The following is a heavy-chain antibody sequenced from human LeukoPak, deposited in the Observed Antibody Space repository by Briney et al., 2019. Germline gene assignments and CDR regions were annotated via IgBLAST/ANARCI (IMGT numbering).Heavy chain of an antibody. J-gene: IGHJ3*02. CDR1: GGSISNYY. CDR2: IYYSGST. V-gene: IGHV4-59*01. CDR3: ARDRGVAGGNAFDI. D-gene: IGHD6-19*01. Sequence: SETLSLTCTVSGGSISNYYWSWIRQPPGKGLEWIGYIYYSGSTNYNPSLKSRVTISVYTSKDQFSLKLSSVTAADTAVYYCARDRGVAGGNAFDIWGQGTMVTVSS.